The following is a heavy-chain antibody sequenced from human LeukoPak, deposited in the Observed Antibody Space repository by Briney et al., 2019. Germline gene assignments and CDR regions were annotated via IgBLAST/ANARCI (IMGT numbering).Heavy chain of an antibody. CDR1: GFTFSSYG. Sequence: GGSLRLSCAASGFTFSSYGTHWVRQAPGKGLEWVAFIRYDGSNKYYADSVKGRFTISRDNSKNTLYLQMNSLRTEDTAVYYCAKGTAALHDFWGQGTLVTVSS. CDR2: IRYDGSNK. D-gene: IGHD6-13*01. J-gene: IGHJ4*02. V-gene: IGHV3-30*02. CDR3: AKGTAALHDF.